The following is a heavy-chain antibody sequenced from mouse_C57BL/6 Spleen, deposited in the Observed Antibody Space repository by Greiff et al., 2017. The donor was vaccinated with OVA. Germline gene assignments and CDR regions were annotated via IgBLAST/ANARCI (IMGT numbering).Heavy chain of an antibody. V-gene: IGHV1-64*01. CDR1: GYTFTSYW. J-gene: IGHJ2*01. CDR2: IHPNSGST. D-gene: IGHD2-3*01. CDR3: AREVRDGCYVGYFDY. Sequence: QVQLQQPGAELVKPGASVKLSCKASGYTFTSYWMHWVKQRPGQGLEWIGMIHPNSGSTNYNEKFKSKATLTVDKSSSTTYMQLSSLTSEDSAVYYCAREVRDGCYVGYFDYWGQGTTLTVSS.